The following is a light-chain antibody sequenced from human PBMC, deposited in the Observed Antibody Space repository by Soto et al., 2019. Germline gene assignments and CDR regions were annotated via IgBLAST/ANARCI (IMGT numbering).Light chain of an antibody. CDR2: DAS. CDR3: QQRSNWPPIT. Sequence: EIVLTQSQATLSLSPGERATLSCRVSQSDSSYLAWYQQNPGQAPRLLIFDASNRATGIPARFSGSGSGTDFTLTITSLEPEDFAVYYCQQRSNWPPITFGQGTRLEIK. J-gene: IGKJ5*01. V-gene: IGKV3-11*01. CDR1: QSDSSY.